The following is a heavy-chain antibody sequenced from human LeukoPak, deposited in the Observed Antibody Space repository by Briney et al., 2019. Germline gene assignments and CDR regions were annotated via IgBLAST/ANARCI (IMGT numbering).Heavy chain of an antibody. D-gene: IGHD3-16*02. V-gene: IGHV3-21*01. CDR2: ISSSSSYI. CDR3: ARDYDYVWGSYRTPDAFDI. Sequence: KPGGSLRLSCAASGFTFNSYSMNWVRQAPGKGLEWVSSISSSSSYIYYADSVKGRFTISRDNAKNSLYLQMNSLRAEDTAVYYCARDYDYVWGSYRTPDAFDIWGQGTMVTVSS. CDR1: GFTFNSYS. J-gene: IGHJ3*02.